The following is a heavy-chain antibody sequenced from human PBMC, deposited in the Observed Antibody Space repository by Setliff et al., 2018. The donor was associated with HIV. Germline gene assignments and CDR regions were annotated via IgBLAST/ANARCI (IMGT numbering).Heavy chain of an antibody. D-gene: IGHD4-17*01. CDR3: AKSDYGDSQRYN. CDR1: GFTFSNYA. V-gene: IGHV3-30-3*01. CDR2: ISYDGSNK. Sequence: GGSLRLSCAASGFTFSNYAMHWVRQAPGKGLEWVAVISYDGSNKYYADSVKGRFTISRDNSKNTLYLQMNSLRAEDTAVYYCAKSDYGDSQRYNWGLGTLVTVSS. J-gene: IGHJ4*02.